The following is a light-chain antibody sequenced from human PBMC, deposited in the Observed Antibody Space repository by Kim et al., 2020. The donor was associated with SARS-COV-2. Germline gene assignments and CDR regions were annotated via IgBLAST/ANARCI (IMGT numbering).Light chain of an antibody. V-gene: IGLV2-14*01. J-gene: IGLJ1*01. CDR1: SSDVGGYKY. CDR3: SSYIRGSTNYV. CDR2: EVD. Sequence: QAITISCTGTSSDVGGYKYVSWYQQHPGKAPNLVIYEVDNRPSGVSIRFSGSKSGNTASLTISGLQAEDEADYYCSSYIRGSTNYVFGTGTKVTVL.